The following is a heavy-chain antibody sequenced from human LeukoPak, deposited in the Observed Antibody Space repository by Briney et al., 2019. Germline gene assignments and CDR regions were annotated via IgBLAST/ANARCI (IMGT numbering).Heavy chain of an antibody. CDR1: GYSFTSYW. D-gene: IGHD1-26*01. V-gene: IGHV5-51*01. CDR2: IYPGDSDT. Sequence: PGESLKISCKGYGYSFTSYWIGWVRQMPGKGLEWMGIIYPGDSDTRYSPSFQGQVTISADKSISTAYLQWSSLKASDTAMYYCARSPTTSLILGATTQIVGVYFDYWGQGTLVTVSS. CDR3: ARSPTTSLILGATTQIVGVYFDY. J-gene: IGHJ4*02.